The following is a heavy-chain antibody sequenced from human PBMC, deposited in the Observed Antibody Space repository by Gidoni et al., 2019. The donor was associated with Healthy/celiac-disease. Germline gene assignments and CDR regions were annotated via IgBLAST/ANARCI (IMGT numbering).Heavy chain of an antibody. CDR3: ARDSITMVRGPNVAFDI. V-gene: IGHV3-21*01. Sequence: EVQLVESGGGLVKPGGSLRLSCAASGFTFSSSSMNWVRQAPGKGLEWVSSISSSSSYIYYADSVKGRFTISRDNAKNSLYLQMNSLRAEDTAVYYCARDSITMVRGPNVAFDIWGQGTMVTVSS. CDR2: ISSSSSYI. CDR1: GFTFSSSS. J-gene: IGHJ3*02. D-gene: IGHD3-10*01.